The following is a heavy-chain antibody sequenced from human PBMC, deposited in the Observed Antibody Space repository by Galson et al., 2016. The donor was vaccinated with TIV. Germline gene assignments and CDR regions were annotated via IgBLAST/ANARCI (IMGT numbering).Heavy chain of an antibody. V-gene: IGHV3-23*01. D-gene: IGHD5-12*01. Sequence: SLRLSCAASGFRFNSYAMNWVRQAPGKGLEWVSSIGGTGGSTYYADSVKGRFTISRDSYKDTVYLQMNSLRAEDTATYLCAKDRQWVPSSLDYWGQGILVTVSS. CDR2: IGGTGGST. CDR1: GFRFNSYA. CDR3: AKDRQWVPSSLDY. J-gene: IGHJ4*02.